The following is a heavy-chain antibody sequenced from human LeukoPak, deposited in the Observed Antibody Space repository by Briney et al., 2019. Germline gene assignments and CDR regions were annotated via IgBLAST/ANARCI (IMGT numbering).Heavy chain of an antibody. Sequence: GGSLRLSCAASVFTFSSYSMNGVRQAPGKGLEWVSSISSSSSYIYYADSVKGRFTISRDNAKNSLYLQMNSLRAEDTAVYYCAREAITMVRGVISPWGQGTLVTVSS. V-gene: IGHV3-21*01. J-gene: IGHJ5*02. CDR3: AREAITMVRGVISP. CDR2: ISSSSSYI. D-gene: IGHD3-10*01. CDR1: VFTFSSYS.